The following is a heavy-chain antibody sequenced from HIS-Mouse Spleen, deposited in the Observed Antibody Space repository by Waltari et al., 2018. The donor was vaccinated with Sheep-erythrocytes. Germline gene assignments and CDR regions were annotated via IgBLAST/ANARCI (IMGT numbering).Heavy chain of an antibody. D-gene: IGHD3-9*01. CDR1: GGSFSGYY. Sequence: QVQLQQWGAGLFKPSETLSLTCAVYGGSFSGYYWSWIRQPPGKGLEWIGEINHSGSTNSNPSHKSRVTISVDTSKNQFSLKLSSVTAADTAVYYCARGGRRTGFDYWGQGTLVTVSS. CDR3: ARGGRRTGFDY. J-gene: IGHJ4*02. CDR2: INHSGST. V-gene: IGHV4-34*01.